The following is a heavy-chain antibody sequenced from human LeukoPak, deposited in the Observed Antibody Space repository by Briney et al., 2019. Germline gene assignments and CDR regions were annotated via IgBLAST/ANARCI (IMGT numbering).Heavy chain of an antibody. V-gene: IGHV4-4*02. J-gene: IGHJ4*02. D-gene: IGHD2-2*01. CDR1: GGSISSSNC. CDR3: ATTADQLTPLGY. Sequence: SETLSLTCAVSGGSISSSNCRCWVRQPPGKGLEWIGEIYHSGSTNYNPSLKSRVTISVDKSKNQFSLKLSSVTAADTAVYDYATTADQLTPLGYWGQGTLVTVSS. CDR2: IYHSGST.